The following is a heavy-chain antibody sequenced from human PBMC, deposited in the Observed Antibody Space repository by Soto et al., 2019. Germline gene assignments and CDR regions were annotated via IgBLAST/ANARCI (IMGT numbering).Heavy chain of an antibody. CDR3: ARRRSYYYGSGSYPYFDY. Sequence: SETLSLTCAVYGGSFSGYYWSWIRQPPGKGLEWIGEINHSGSTNYNPSLKSRVTISVDTSKNQFSLKLSSVTAADTAVYYCARRRSYYYGSGSYPYFDYWGKGTLVTVSS. V-gene: IGHV4-34*01. J-gene: IGHJ4*02. CDR2: INHSGST. D-gene: IGHD3-10*01. CDR1: GGSFSGYY.